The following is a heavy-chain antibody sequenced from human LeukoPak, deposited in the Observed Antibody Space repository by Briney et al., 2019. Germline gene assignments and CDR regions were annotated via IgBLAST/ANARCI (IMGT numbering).Heavy chain of an antibody. V-gene: IGHV4-4*07. Sequence: SETLSLTCTVSGGSISSYYWSWIRQPAGKGLEWIGRIYTGGSTNYNPSLKSRVTMSVDTSKNQFSLKLSSVTAADTAVYYCARDQVPCSSTSCYTHYFDYWGQGTLVTVSS. CDR2: IYTGGST. D-gene: IGHD2-2*02. CDR1: GGSISSYY. CDR3: ARDQVPCSSTSCYTHYFDY. J-gene: IGHJ4*02.